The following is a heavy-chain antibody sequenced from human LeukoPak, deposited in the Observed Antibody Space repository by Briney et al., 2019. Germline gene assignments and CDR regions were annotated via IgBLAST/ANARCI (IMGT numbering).Heavy chain of an antibody. V-gene: IGHV3-21*01. J-gene: IGHJ5*02. CDR3: ARAKRQQLVLGNWFDP. D-gene: IGHD6-13*01. Sequence: GGSLRLSCAASGFTFSSYWMHWVRQAPGKGLEWVSSISSSSSYIYYADSMKGRFTISRDNAKNSLYLQMNSLRAEDTAVYYCARAKRQQLVLGNWFDPWGQGTLVTVSS. CDR2: ISSSSSYI. CDR1: GFTFSSYW.